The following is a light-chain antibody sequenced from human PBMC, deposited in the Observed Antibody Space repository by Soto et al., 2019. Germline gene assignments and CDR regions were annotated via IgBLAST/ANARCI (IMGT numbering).Light chain of an antibody. V-gene: IGLV2-11*01. CDR1: SNDVGGYNY. CDR2: DVT. CDR3: CSYAGTYTYV. J-gene: IGLJ1*01. Sequence: QSVLTQPRSVSGSPGQSVTISCTGSSNDVGGYNYVSWFQQPPGKAPKLIIYDVTKRPSGVPDRFSGSKSGNTASLTISGLQAEDEADYYCCSYAGTYTYVFGTGTKVTVL.